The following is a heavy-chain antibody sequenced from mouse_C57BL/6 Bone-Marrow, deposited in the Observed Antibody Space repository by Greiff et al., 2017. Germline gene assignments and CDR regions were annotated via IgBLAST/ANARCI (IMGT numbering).Heavy chain of an antibody. J-gene: IGHJ2*01. V-gene: IGHV6-3*01. Sequence: EVKVVESGGGLVQPGGSMKLSCVASGFTFSNYWMNWVRQSPEKGLEWVAQIRLKSDNYATHYAESVKGRFTISRDDYKSSVYLQMNNLRAEDTGIYYCTGEETAFDYWGQGTTLTVSS. D-gene: IGHD4-1*01. CDR1: GFTFSNYW. CDR3: TGEETAFDY. CDR2: IRLKSDNYAT.